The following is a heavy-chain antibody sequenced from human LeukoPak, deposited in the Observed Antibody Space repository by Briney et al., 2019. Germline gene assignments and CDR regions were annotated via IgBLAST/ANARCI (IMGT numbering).Heavy chain of an antibody. V-gene: IGHV1-18*01. J-gene: IGHJ6*04. CDR2: ISAYNGNT. D-gene: IGHD3-10*01. Sequence: ASVKVSCKASGYTFTSYGISWVRQAPGQGLEWMGWISAYNGNTNYAQKLQGRVTITTDTSTSTAYMELRSLRSDDTAVYYCARVGLLWFGELSEPMDVWGKGTTVTVSS. CDR3: ARVGLLWFGELSEPMDV. CDR1: GYTFTSYG.